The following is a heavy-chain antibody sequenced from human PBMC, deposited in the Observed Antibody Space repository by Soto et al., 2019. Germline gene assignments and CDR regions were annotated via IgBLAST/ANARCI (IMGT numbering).Heavy chain of an antibody. J-gene: IGHJ5*02. CDR2: IYHSGST. CDR3: ARRLWGYDP. Sequence: SETLSLTCAVSGGSISSGGYSWSWIRQPPGKGLEWIGCIYHSGSTYYNPSLKSRVTISVDGSKNQFSLKLSSVTAADTAVYYCARRLWGYDPWGQGTLVTVSS. D-gene: IGHD3-16*01. CDR1: GGSISSGGYS. V-gene: IGHV4-30-2*01.